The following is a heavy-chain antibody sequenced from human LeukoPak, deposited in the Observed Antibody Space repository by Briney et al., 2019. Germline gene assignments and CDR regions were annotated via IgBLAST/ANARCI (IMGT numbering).Heavy chain of an antibody. CDR3: ARVGDWSLNH. CDR2: IKQDGSEK. J-gene: IGHJ5*02. D-gene: IGHD2-21*02. V-gene: IGHV3-7*01. CDR1: GFTFGNHW. Sequence: GGSLRLSCAASGFTFGNHWTSWVRQTPGKGLEWVAIIKQDGSEKYYVDSVKGRFTISRDNAKNSLFLQMNSLGAEDTAVYYCARVGDWSLNHWGQGTLVTVSS.